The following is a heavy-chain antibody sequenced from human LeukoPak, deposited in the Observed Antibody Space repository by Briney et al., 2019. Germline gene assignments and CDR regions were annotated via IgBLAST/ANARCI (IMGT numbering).Heavy chain of an antibody. CDR1: GFIFSSYA. CDR2: ISGSGGST. CDR3: AKDRSCINDVSHGDFDY. Sequence: GGSLRLSCAAPGFIFSSYAISWVRQAPGKGLEWVSTISGSGGSTYYADSVKGRFTISRDNSKNTVYLQMNSLRAEDTAVYYCAKDRSCINDVSHGDFDYWGQGTLVTVSS. J-gene: IGHJ4*02. D-gene: IGHD2-8*01. V-gene: IGHV3-23*01.